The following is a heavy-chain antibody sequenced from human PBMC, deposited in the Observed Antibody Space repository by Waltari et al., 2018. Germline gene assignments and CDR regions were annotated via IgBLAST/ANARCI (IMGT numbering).Heavy chain of an antibody. Sequence: EVQLVESGGGLVQPGGSLRISCAASGFTFSSYWMHWVRQAPGKGLVWVSDINTDGSTTNYADSVKGRFTISRDNAKNTLYLQMDSLRAEETAVYYCVIGAQHVSNWYASEYFQHWGQGTLVTVSS. CDR2: INTDGSTT. J-gene: IGHJ1*01. CDR3: VIGAQHVSNWYASEYFQH. D-gene: IGHD6-13*01. V-gene: IGHV3-74*01. CDR1: GFTFSSYW.